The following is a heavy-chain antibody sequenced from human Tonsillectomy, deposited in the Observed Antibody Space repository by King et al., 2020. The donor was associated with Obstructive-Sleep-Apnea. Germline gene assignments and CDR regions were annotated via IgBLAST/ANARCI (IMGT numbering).Heavy chain of an antibody. J-gene: IGHJ4*02. V-gene: IGHV4-59*01. D-gene: IGHD5-24*01. Sequence: VQLQESGPGLVKPSETLSLTCTVSGGSINSYYWSWIRQTPGKGLEWIGYISYSGSTNYNPSLKSRVTISVYTSKNQFSLQLSSVTAADTAVYYCARDRVGRDGYNRFDYWGQGTLVTVSS. CDR3: ARDRVGRDGYNRFDY. CDR1: GGSINSYY. CDR2: ISYSGST.